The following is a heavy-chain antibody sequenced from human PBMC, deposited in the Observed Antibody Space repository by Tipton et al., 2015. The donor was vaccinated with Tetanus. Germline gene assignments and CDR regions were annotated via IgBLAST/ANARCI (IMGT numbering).Heavy chain of an antibody. CDR3: ATSPGYSYDYPRYYFDY. CDR2: IYYTGNT. D-gene: IGHD5-18*01. Sequence: TLSLTCTVSGGSVSSGGYYWSWIRQQPGKGLEWIGYIYYTGNTYYNPSLKSRVTMSVDTSKNQFSLSLISMTAADTAGYYCATSPGYSYDYPRYYFDYWGQGSRVTVSS. V-gene: IGHV4-31*03. J-gene: IGHJ4*02. CDR1: GGSVSSGGYY.